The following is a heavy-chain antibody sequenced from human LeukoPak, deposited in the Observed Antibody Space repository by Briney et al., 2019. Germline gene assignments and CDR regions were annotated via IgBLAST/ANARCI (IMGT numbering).Heavy chain of an antibody. V-gene: IGHV4-30-4*07. J-gene: IGHJ5*02. CDR1: GDSISSGGYS. D-gene: IGHD3-16*02. CDR2: IHDSGST. CDR3: ARNVRLGSGELSFAPFKNWFDP. Sequence: SETLSLTCAVSGDSISSGGYSWSWIRQTPGKGLEWIAYIHDSGSTYNNPSLKSRLSISIDTSKNQFSLQLNSVTPEDTAVYYCARNVRLGSGELSFAPFKNWFDPWGQGTLVTVSS.